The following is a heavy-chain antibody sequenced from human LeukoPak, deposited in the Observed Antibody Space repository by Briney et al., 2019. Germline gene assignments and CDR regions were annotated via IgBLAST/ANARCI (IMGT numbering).Heavy chain of an antibody. CDR2: ISGSGGST. V-gene: IGHV3-23*01. CDR1: GFTFSSYA. CDR3: AKDSIFAGLYDAFDI. Sequence: GGSLRLSCAASGFTFSSYAMSWVRQAPGKGLEWVSAISGSGGSTYYADSVKSRFTISRDNSKNTLYLQMNSLRAEDTAVYYCAKDSIFAGLYDAFDIWGQGTMVTVSS. J-gene: IGHJ3*02. D-gene: IGHD3-3*02.